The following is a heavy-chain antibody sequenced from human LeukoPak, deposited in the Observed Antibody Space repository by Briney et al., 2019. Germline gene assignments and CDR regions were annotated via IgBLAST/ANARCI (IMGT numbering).Heavy chain of an antibody. CDR3: AKGENWQQLVHF. V-gene: IGHV3-21*01. CDR2: ISSSSSYI. CDR1: GFTFSSYS. Sequence: GGSLRLSCAASGFTFSSYSMNWVRQAPGKGLEWVSSISSSSSYIYYADSVKGRFTISRDNAKNSLYLQMNSLRAEDTAVYYCAKGENWQQLVHFWGQGTLVTVSS. J-gene: IGHJ4*02. D-gene: IGHD6-13*01.